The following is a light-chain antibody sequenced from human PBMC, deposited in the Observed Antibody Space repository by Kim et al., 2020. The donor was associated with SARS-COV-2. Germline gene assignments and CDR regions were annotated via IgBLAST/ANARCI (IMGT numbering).Light chain of an antibody. J-gene: IGKJ4*01. CDR2: EAS. Sequence: ASVGDRVTVTCRASQSITTCLAWYRQRPGKAPELLIYEASRLQSGVPSRFTGSGSGTEFTLTISSLQPDDFATYYCQQHKTYPLTFGGGTKVDIK. CDR3: QQHKTYPLT. CDR1: QSITTC. V-gene: IGKV1-5*01.